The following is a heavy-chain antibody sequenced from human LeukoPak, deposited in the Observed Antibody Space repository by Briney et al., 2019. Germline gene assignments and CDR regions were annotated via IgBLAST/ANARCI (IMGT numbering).Heavy chain of an antibody. CDR1: GFTFSSYS. J-gene: IGHJ3*02. D-gene: IGHD3-16*02. CDR3: ARCREVIAAFDI. Sequence: GSLRLSCAASGFTFSSYSMNWVRQAPGKGLEWVSSISSSSSYIYYADSVKGRFTIPRDNAKNSLYLQMNSLRAEDTAVYYCARCREVIAAFDIWGQGTMVTVSS. CDR2: ISSSSSYI. V-gene: IGHV3-21*01.